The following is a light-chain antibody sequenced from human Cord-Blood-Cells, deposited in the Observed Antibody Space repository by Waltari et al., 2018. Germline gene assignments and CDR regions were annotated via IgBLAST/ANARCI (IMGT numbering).Light chain of an antibody. CDR3: CSYAGSSYV. J-gene: IGLJ1*01. CDR2: EGS. V-gene: IGLV2-23*01. CDR1: RGDFGLNNL. Sequence: LPRPASVPGPPGRPITFPAMETRGDFGLNNLFSWYQQHPGKAPKLMIYEGSKRPSGVSNRFSGSKSGNTASLTISGLQAEDEADYYCCSYAGSSYVFGTGTKVTVL.